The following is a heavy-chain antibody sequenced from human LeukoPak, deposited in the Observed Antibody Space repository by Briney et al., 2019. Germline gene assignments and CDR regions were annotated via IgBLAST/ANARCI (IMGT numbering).Heavy chain of an antibody. V-gene: IGHV3-23*01. Sequence: SGGSLRLSCAASGFTITNAWMSWVRQAPGKGLEWVSAISGSGGSTYYADSVKGRFTISRDNSKNTLYLQMNSLRAEDTAVYYCAKGRAYGSGSYYGPSSWGQGTLVTVSS. D-gene: IGHD3-10*01. CDR1: GFTITNAW. CDR3: AKGRAYGSGSYYGPSS. CDR2: ISGSGGST. J-gene: IGHJ5*02.